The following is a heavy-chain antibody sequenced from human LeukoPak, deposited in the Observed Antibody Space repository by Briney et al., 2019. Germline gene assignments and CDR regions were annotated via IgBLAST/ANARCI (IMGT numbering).Heavy chain of an antibody. CDR3: VRGGITGTNFDY. CDR1: GDSMSSARYF. D-gene: IGHD1-7*01. J-gene: IGHJ4*02. Sequence: SETLSLTCTVSGDSMSSARYFWGWVRQPPGKGLEFIGSFYYGASTYYSSSLKSRVTISTDTSDNHFFLQLRSVTAADTGVYFCVRGGITGTNFDYWGQGTQVSVSS. CDR2: FYYGAST. V-gene: IGHV4-39*02.